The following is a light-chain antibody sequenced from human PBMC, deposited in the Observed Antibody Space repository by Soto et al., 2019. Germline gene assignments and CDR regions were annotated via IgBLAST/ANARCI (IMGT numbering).Light chain of an antibody. Sequence: SPATVTVSPGERATLSCGASQSVGSNVAWYQQKPVQAPRVLIYGASIRATGIPARSSGSGSGTAFTLTISTLQSEDFALYYCQHHDNWSLITFGQGTRLEIK. CDR2: GAS. CDR1: QSVGSN. J-gene: IGKJ5*01. V-gene: IGKV3-15*01. CDR3: QHHDNWSLIT.